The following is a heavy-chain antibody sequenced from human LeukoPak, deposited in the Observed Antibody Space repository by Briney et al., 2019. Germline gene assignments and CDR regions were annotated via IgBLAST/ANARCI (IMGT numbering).Heavy chain of an antibody. CDR1: GFTFSSYG. V-gene: IGHV3-30*02. CDR2: IRYDGSNK. Sequence: PGGSLRLSCAASGFTFSSYGMHWVRQAPGKGLEWVAFIRYDGSNKYYADSVKGRFAISRDNSKNTLYLQMNSLRAEDTAVYYCAKERHTQYYFDYWGQGTLVTVSS. J-gene: IGHJ4*02. CDR3: AKERHTQYYFDY.